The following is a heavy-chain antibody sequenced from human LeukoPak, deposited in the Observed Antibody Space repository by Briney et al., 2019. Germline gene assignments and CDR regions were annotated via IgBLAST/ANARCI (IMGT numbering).Heavy chain of an antibody. CDR2: SNPTGGST. J-gene: IGHJ4*02. CDR3: ARDLKGKWELLGDHFDY. D-gene: IGHD1-26*01. V-gene: IGHV1-46*01. Sequence: ASVKVSCKASGYTFTSNYMHWVRQAPGQGLEWRGISNPTGGSTSYAQKFQGRVTMTRDTSTSTVYMELSSLRYEDTAVYYCARDLKGKWELLGDHFDYWGQGTLVTVSS. CDR1: GYTFTSNY.